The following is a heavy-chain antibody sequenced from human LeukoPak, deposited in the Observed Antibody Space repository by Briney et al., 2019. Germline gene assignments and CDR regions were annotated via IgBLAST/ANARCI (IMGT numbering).Heavy chain of an antibody. V-gene: IGHV5-51*01. CDR1: GYSFTTYW. CDR3: ARQHGSGSYYSRAIDY. J-gene: IGHJ4*02. CDR2: IYPGDSDT. Sequence: GESLKISCEASGYSFTTYWIGWVRQMPGKGLEWMGIIYPGDSDTRYSPSFQGQVTISADKSINTAYLQWSSLKASDTAMYYRARQHGSGSYYSRAIDYWGQGTLVTVSS. D-gene: IGHD3-10*01.